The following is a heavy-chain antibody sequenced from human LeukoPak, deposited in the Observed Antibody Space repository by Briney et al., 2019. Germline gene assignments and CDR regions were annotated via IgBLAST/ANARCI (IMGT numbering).Heavy chain of an antibody. CDR3: AREAITIFGLVRTQTTKGPHRFDP. J-gene: IGHJ5*02. CDR2: INPSGGST. V-gene: IGHV1-46*01. Sequence: ASVKVSRKASGYTFTSYHMHWVRQAPGQGLEWMGIINPSGGSTNYAQKFRGRVTMTRDMSTNTVYMDLSSLRSEDTAVYYCAREAITIFGLVRTQTTKGPHRFDPWGQGTLVTVSS. D-gene: IGHD3-3*01. CDR1: GYTFTSYH.